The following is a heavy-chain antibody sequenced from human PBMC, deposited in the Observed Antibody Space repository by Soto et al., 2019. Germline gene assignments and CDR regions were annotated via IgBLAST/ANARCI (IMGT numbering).Heavy chain of an antibody. D-gene: IGHD3-10*01. V-gene: IGHV4-59*12. CDR3: AARSGRNYFGMDI. J-gene: IGHJ6*02. CDR2: TYYTGLT. CDR1: GASTSGYY. Sequence: QVQLQESGPRLVKPSETLSLTCTVSGASTSGYYWNWVRQAPGKGPEWIGYTYYTGLTNYSPSLRGRVPISADPSKNQFSLPLTSVTAADTPMYYCAARSGRNYFGMDIWGQGTTVTVSS.